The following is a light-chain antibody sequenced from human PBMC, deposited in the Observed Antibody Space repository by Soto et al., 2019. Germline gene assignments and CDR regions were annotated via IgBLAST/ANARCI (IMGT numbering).Light chain of an antibody. J-gene: IGKJ4*01. CDR2: GAS. CDR3: QQYNNWLT. CDR1: QGVSSN. V-gene: IGKV3-15*01. Sequence: EIVMTQSPATLSVSPGERATLSCRASQGVSSNLAWYQQKPGQAPRLLIYGASTRATGIPARFSGSGYGTEFTLTISRLQSEDFAVYYCQQYNNWLTFGGGTKVEIK.